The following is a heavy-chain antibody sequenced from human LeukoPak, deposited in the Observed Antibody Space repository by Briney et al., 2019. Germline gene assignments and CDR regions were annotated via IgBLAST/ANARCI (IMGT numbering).Heavy chain of an antibody. CDR3: ARGPPISLRYFDWLSLYFDY. CDR1: GGSFSGYY. Sequence: SETLSLTCAVYGGSFSGYYWSWIRQPPGKGLEWIGEINHSGSTNYNPSLKSRVTISVDTSKNQFSLKLSSVTAADTAVYYCARGPPISLRYFDWLSLYFDYWGQGTLVTVSS. D-gene: IGHD3-9*01. CDR2: INHSGST. V-gene: IGHV4-34*01. J-gene: IGHJ4*02.